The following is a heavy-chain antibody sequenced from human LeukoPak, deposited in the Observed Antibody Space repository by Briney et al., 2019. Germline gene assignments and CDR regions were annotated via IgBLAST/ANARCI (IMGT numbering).Heavy chain of an antibody. CDR3: ARDRGFEYDDTGSFDY. D-gene: IGHD6-6*01. J-gene: IGHJ4*02. Sequence: GGSLRLSCAASGFTFSTYWMSWVRQAPGKGLEWVANIKQDGSEKYYVDSVKGRFTISRDNPENSLYLQMNSLRAEDTAVYYCARDRGFEYDDTGSFDYWGQGTLVTVSS. V-gene: IGHV3-7*01. CDR2: IKQDGSEK. CDR1: GFTFSTYW.